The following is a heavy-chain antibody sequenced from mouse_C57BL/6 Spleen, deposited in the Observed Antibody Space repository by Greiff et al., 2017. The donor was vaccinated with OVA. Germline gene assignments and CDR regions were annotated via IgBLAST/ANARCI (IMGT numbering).Heavy chain of an antibody. CDR2: FHPYNDDT. CDR3: ARGGTTVVAPFAY. CDR1: GYTFTTYP. J-gene: IGHJ3*01. Sequence: VKLQESGAELVKPGASVKMSCKASGYTFTTYPIEWMKQNHGKSLEWIGNFHPYNDDTKYNEKFKGKATLTVEKSYSTVYLELSRLTSDDSAVYYCARGGTTVVAPFAYWGQGTLVTVSA. V-gene: IGHV1-47*01. D-gene: IGHD1-1*01.